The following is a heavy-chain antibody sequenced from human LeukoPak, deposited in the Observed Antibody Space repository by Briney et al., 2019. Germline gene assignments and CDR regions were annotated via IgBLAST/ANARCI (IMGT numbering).Heavy chain of an antibody. CDR1: GGSISSGDYY. J-gene: IGHJ4*02. CDR2: IYYSGST. D-gene: IGHD3-22*01. Sequence: PSQTLSLTCTVSGGSISSGDYYWSWIRQPPGKGLEWIGYIYYSGSTYYNPSLKSRVTISADTSKNQFPLKLSSVTAADTAVYYCARYHYYDSSGYTYYFDYWGQGTLVTVSS. V-gene: IGHV4-30-4*08. CDR3: ARYHYYDSSGYTYYFDY.